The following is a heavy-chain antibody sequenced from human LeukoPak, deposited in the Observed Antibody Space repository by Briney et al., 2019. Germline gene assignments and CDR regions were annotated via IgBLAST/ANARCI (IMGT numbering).Heavy chain of an antibody. CDR2: ISSSSSTI. CDR1: GFTFSSYS. J-gene: IGHJ3*02. CDR3: AKDIGGYYDILTGYTDAFDI. Sequence: GGSLRLSCAVSGFTFSSYSMNWVRQAPGKGLEWVSYISSSSSTIYYADSVKGRSTISRDNSKNSLYLQMNSLRTEDTALYYCAKDIGGYYDILTGYTDAFDIWGQGTMVAVSS. V-gene: IGHV3-48*04. D-gene: IGHD3-9*01.